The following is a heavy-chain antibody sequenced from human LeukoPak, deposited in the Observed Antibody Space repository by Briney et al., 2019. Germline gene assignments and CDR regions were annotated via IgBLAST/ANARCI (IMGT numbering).Heavy chain of an antibody. CDR3: ATEYYSAYNY. CDR1: GFTFTNAW. D-gene: IGHD4-17*01. CDR2: IKSNTDGGTT. V-gene: IGHV3-15*01. Sequence: PGGSLRLSCAASGFTFTNAWMSWVRQAPGKGLEWVGRIKSNTDGGTTDYVAPVKGRFTISRDDSKDTLYLQMNSLKTEDIAVYFCATEYYSAYNYWGQGTLVTVSS. J-gene: IGHJ4*02.